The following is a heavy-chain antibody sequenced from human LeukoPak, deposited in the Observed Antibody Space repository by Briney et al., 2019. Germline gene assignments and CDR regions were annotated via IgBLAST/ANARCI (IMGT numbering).Heavy chain of an antibody. Sequence: PSETLSLTCAVYGGSFSGYYWSWIRQPPGKGLEWIGEINHSGSTNYNPSLKSRVTISVDTSNNQFSLKLSSVTAADTAVYFCARESVRGVDTTMVHYFDYWGQGILVTVSS. CDR1: GGSFSGYY. CDR2: INHSGST. V-gene: IGHV4-34*01. CDR3: ARESVRGVDTTMVHYFDY. J-gene: IGHJ4*02. D-gene: IGHD5-18*01.